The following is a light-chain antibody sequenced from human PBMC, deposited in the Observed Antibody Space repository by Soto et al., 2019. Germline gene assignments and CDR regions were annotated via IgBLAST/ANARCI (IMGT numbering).Light chain of an antibody. CDR1: QSVSSY. J-gene: IGKJ4*01. CDR3: QQRSDWPST. Sequence: EIVLTQSPATLSLSPGERATLSCRASQSVSSYLAWYQQKPGQAPRLLIYDASNRATGIPARFSGSGSGTDLTLTISSLEPGDFAVYYCQQRSDWPSTFGGGTKVQIK. V-gene: IGKV3-11*01. CDR2: DAS.